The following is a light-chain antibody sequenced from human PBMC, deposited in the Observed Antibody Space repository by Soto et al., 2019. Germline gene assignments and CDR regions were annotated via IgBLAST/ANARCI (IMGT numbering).Light chain of an antibody. V-gene: IGLV4-60*02. CDR1: SGHSSYI. Sequence: QLVLTQSSSASASLGSSVKLTCTLSSGHSSYIIAWHQQQPGKAPRYLMKLEGSGSYNKGSGVPDRFSGSSSGADRYLTISNLQFEDEADYYCETWDSRWVFGGGTQLTVL. CDR3: ETWDSRWV. J-gene: IGLJ3*02. CDR2: LEGSGSY.